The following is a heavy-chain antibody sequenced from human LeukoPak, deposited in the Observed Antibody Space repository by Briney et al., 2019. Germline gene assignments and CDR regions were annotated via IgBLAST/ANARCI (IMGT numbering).Heavy chain of an antibody. D-gene: IGHD4-23*01. CDR1: GFTFSSYW. CDR2: IKQDGSEK. V-gene: IGHV3-7*01. J-gene: IGHJ4*02. Sequence: GGSLRLSCAASGFTFSSYWMSWARQAPGKGLEWVANIKQDGSEKYYVDSVKGRFTISRDNSKNTLYLQMNSLRAEDTAVYYCANSDYGGTLDYWGQGTLVTVSS. CDR3: ANSDYGGTLDY.